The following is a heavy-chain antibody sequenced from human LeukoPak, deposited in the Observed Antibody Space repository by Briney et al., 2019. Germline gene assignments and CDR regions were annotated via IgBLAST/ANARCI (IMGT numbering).Heavy chain of an antibody. V-gene: IGHV3-33*06. CDR3: AKDAQWERPAFDI. Sequence: GGSLRLSCAASGFTFSSYGMHWVRQAPGKGLEWVAVIWYDGSNKYYADSVEGRFTISRDNSKNTLYLQMNSLRAEDTAVYYCAKDAQWERPAFDIWGQGTMVTVSS. D-gene: IGHD1-26*01. CDR2: IWYDGSNK. J-gene: IGHJ3*02. CDR1: GFTFSSYG.